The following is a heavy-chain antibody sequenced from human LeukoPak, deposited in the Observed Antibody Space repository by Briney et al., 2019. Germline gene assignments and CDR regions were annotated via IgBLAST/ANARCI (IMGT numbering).Heavy chain of an antibody. Sequence: GGSLRLSCAASGFTFSSYAMSWVRQAPGKGLEWVSVISGSGGTTYSADSVRGRFTISRDISKSTLYLQMNSLRAEDTAAYYCARERGNSGGNANGYFDYWGQGTLVTVSS. V-gene: IGHV3-23*01. CDR2: ISGSGGTT. CDR1: GFTFSSYA. CDR3: ARERGNSGGNANGYFDY. D-gene: IGHD4-23*01. J-gene: IGHJ4*02.